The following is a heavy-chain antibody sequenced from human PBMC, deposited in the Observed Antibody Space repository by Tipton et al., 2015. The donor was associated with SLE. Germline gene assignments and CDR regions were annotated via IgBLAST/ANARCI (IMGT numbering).Heavy chain of an antibody. J-gene: IGHJ5*02. V-gene: IGHV4-59*11. Sequence: TLSLTCTVSGGSISSHYWSWIRQPPGKGLEWIGYIYYSGSTNYNPSLKSRVTISVDTSKNQFSLKLSSVTAADTAVYYCARESYDFWSGYRNWFDPWGQGTLVTVSS. D-gene: IGHD3-3*01. CDR3: ARESYDFWSGYRNWFDP. CDR1: GGSISSHY. CDR2: IYYSGST.